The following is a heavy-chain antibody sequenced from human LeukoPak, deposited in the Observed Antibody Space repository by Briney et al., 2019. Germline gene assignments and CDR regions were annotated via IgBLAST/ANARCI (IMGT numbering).Heavy chain of an antibody. Sequence: GGSLRLSCAASGFTFSSYSMSWVRQAPGKGLEWVSGITVTGDAYYADSLKGRFTISRDNSRNTLYLQMNSLRADDTAVYYCAKVPVWQQLVDYWGQGTLVTVSS. J-gene: IGHJ4*02. CDR3: AKVPVWQQLVDY. CDR2: ITVTGDA. V-gene: IGHV3-23*01. CDR1: GFTFSSYS. D-gene: IGHD6-13*01.